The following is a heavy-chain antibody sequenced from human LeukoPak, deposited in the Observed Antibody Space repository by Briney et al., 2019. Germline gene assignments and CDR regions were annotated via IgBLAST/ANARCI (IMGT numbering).Heavy chain of an antibody. J-gene: IGHJ4*02. CDR2: INPNTGDT. CDR3: AVAPGDY. CDR1: GHTFTGYY. V-gene: IGHV1-2*02. Sequence: ASVKVSCKASGHTFTGYYMHWVRRAPGQGLEWMGWINPNTGDTHYAQKFQGRVTLTRDTSITTVYMELSRLTSDDTAIFYCAVAPGDYWGQGTLVTVSS. D-gene: IGHD2-21*01.